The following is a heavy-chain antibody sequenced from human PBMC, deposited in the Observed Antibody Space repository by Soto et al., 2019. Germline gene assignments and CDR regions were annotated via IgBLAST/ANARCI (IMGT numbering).Heavy chain of an antibody. V-gene: IGHV3-30-3*01. CDR3: ARETLLWFGELLSHGMDV. CDR2: ISYDGSNK. D-gene: IGHD3-10*01. J-gene: IGHJ6*02. Sequence: GGSLRLSCAASGFIFISYAMHWVRQAPCKGLEWVAVISYDGSNKYYADSVKGRFTISRDNSKNTLYLQMNSLRAEDTAVYYCARETLLWFGELLSHGMDVWGQGTTVTVSS. CDR1: GFIFISYA.